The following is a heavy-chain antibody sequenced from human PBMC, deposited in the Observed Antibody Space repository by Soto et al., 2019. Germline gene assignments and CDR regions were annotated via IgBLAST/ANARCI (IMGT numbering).Heavy chain of an antibody. D-gene: IGHD2-15*01. CDR3: VKPIGYCSGGSCYSPHQLYYYYGMDV. CDR2: ISSNGGST. Sequence: GGSLRLSCSASGFTFSSYAMHWVRQAPGKGLEYVSAISSNGGSTYYADSVKGRFTISRDNSKNTLYLQMSSLRAEDTAVYYCVKPIGYCSGGSCYSPHQLYYYYGMDVWGQGTTVTVSS. V-gene: IGHV3-64D*08. CDR1: GFTFSSYA. J-gene: IGHJ6*02.